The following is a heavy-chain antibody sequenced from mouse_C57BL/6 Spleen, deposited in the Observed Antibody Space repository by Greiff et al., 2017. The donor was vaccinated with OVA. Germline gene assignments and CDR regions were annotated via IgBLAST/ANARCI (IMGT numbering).Heavy chain of an antibody. D-gene: IGHD1-1*01. V-gene: IGHV1-26*01. Sequence: EVQLQQSGPELVKPGASVKISCKASGYTFTDYYMNWVKQSHGKSLEWIGDINPNNGGTSYNQKFKGKATLTVDKSSSTAYMELRSLTSEDSAVYYCARDGSRLWYFDVWGTGTTVTVSS. CDR3: ARDGSRLWYFDV. J-gene: IGHJ1*03. CDR2: INPNNGGT. CDR1: GYTFTDYY.